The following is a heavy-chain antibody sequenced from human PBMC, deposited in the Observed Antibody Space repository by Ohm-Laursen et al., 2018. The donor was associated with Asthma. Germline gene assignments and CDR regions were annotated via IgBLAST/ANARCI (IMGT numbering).Heavy chain of an antibody. V-gene: IGHV3-9*01. CDR2: ISWNSGSI. J-gene: IGHJ6*02. CDR1: GFTFDDHA. Sequence: SLRLSCAASGFTFDDHAVHWVRQAPGKGLEWVSGISWNSGSIGYADSVKGRFTISRDNAKNSLYLQMNSLRAEDTALYYCAKDISFGYYYDSSGQGDYYGMDVWGQGTTVTVSS. CDR3: AKDISFGYYYDSSGQGDYYGMDV. D-gene: IGHD3-22*01.